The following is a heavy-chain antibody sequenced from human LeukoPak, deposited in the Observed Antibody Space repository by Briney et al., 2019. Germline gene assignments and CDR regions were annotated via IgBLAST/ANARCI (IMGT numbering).Heavy chain of an antibody. J-gene: IGHJ4*02. CDR1: GYTFTGYY. V-gene: IGHV1-2*02. Sequence: ASVKVSCKASGYTFTGYYMHWVRQAPGQGLEWMGWMNPNSGGTNYAQKFQGRVTMTRDTSISTAYMEPSRLRSDDTAVYYCAREIKRITIFGVVISGGDYWGQGTLVTVSS. D-gene: IGHD3-3*01. CDR3: AREIKRITIFGVVISGGDY. CDR2: MNPNSGGT.